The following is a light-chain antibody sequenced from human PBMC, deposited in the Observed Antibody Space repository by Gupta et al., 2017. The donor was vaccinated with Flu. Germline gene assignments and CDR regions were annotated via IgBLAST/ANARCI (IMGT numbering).Light chain of an antibody. V-gene: IGLV2-14*01. CDR2: DVS. CDR1: TSDVGGYNS. Sequence: QSALTQPASVSGSPGQSITISCTGTTSDVGGYNSVSWYQQRPGTAPKLMIYDVSNRPSGISNRFSGSKSGNAASLTISGLQAEDEADYYCSSYTSGSTLVVAFGGGTTLTVL. CDR3: SSYTSGSTLVVA. J-gene: IGLJ2*01.